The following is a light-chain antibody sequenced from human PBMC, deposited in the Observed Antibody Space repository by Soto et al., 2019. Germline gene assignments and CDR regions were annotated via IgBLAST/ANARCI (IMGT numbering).Light chain of an antibody. Sequence: EIVLTQSPGTLSLSPGERATLSCRASQSFSSNYFDWYQQKPGQAPRLLIYGTSNRATGIPDRFSGSGSGTDFTLTISRLEPEDFAVYYCQRYDSSSLTFGGGTKVEI. CDR1: QSFSSNY. J-gene: IGKJ4*01. CDR2: GTS. CDR3: QRYDSSSLT. V-gene: IGKV3-20*01.